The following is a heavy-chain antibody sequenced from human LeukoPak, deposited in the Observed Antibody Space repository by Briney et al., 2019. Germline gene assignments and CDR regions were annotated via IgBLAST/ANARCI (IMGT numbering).Heavy chain of an antibody. V-gene: IGHV3-30*02. Sequence: PGGSLRLSCVGSGFIFSTYGMNWVRQAPGKGLEWVAFIRYDGSNKYYADSVKGRFTISRDNSKNMLYLQMNSLRAEDTAVYYCARPYYDILTGYSPSGASDYWGQGTLVTVSS. CDR1: GFIFSTYG. J-gene: IGHJ4*02. D-gene: IGHD3-9*01. CDR3: ARPYYDILTGYSPSGASDY. CDR2: IRYDGSNK.